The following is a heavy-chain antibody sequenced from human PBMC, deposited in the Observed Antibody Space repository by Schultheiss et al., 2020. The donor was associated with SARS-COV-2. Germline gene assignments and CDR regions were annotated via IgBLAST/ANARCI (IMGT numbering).Heavy chain of an antibody. CDR3: ARDRYLYGMDV. D-gene: IGHD1-1*01. J-gene: IGHJ6*02. CDR1: GFTVSSNY. V-gene: IGHV3-66*02. Sequence: GGSLRLSCAASGFTVSSNYMSWVRQAPGKGLEWVSVIYSGGSTYYADSVKGRFTISRDNSKNTLYLQMNSLRAEDTAVYYCARDRYLYGMDVWGQGTMVTVSS. CDR2: IYSGGST.